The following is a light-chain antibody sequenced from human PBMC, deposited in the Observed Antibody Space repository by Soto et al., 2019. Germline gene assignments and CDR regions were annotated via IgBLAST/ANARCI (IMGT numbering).Light chain of an antibody. CDR1: TSNFGAGYD. Sequence: QSVLTQPPSVSGAPGQTVTISCTGSTSNFGAGYDVHWYQQLPRTAPRLLIFGNNNRPSGVPDRFSGSKSATSASLAITGLQAEDEADYYCQSYDISLSAYVFGTGTKVTLL. CDR3: QSYDISLSAYV. CDR2: GNN. J-gene: IGLJ1*01. V-gene: IGLV1-40*01.